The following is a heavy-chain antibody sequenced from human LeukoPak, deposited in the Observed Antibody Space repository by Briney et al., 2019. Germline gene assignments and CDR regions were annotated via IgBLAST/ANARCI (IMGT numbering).Heavy chain of an antibody. CDR1: GGTFSNYV. CDR3: ARGYYYGSESYWHTNWFDP. CDR2: IIPMCGTA. J-gene: IGHJ5*02. V-gene: IGHV1-69*05. Sequence: SVKVSCKASGGTFSNYVISWVRQAPGQGLEWMGGIIPMCGTANYAQTFRGRVTITTDTSTSNGYMEMSSLRSEDTGVYYCARGYYYGSESYWHTNWFDPWGQGTPVTVSS. D-gene: IGHD3-10*01.